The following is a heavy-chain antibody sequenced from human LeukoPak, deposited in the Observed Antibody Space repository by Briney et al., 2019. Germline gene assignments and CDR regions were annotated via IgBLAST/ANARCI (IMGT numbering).Heavy chain of an antibody. V-gene: IGHV4-4*07. J-gene: IGHJ3*02. CDR1: GGSISSYY. CDR3: ARDTASPFDAFDI. D-gene: IGHD2-21*02. CDR2: IYTSGGT. Sequence: PSETLSLTCTVSGGSISSYYWSWIRQPAGKGLEWIGRIYTSGGTNYNLSLKSRATMSVDTSKNQFSLKLSSVTAADTAVYYCARDTASPFDAFDIWGQGTMVTVSS.